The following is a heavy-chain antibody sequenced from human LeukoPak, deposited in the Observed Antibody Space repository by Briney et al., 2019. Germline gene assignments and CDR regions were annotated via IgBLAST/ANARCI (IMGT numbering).Heavy chain of an antibody. CDR3: ARGGVDSSGRDTEV. CDR2: INHSGST. Sequence: SETLSLTCAVYGGSFSGYYWSWTRQPPGKGLEWIGEINHSGSTNYNPSLKSRVTISVDTSKNQFSLKLSSVTAADTAVYYCARGGVDSSGRDTEVWGQGTLVTVSS. V-gene: IGHV4-34*01. CDR1: GGSFSGYY. D-gene: IGHD3-22*01. J-gene: IGHJ4*02.